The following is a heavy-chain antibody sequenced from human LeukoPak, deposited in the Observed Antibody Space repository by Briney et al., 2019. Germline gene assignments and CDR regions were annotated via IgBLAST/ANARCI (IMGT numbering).Heavy chain of an antibody. J-gene: IGHJ5*02. CDR2: IKQDGSEK. Sequence: NIKQDGSEKYYVDSVKGRFTISRDNSKNSLYLQMNTLRAEDTAMYYCAKDAQPRSRWFDPWGQGTLVTVSS. D-gene: IGHD3-16*01. CDR3: AKDAQPRSRWFDP. V-gene: IGHV3-7*03.